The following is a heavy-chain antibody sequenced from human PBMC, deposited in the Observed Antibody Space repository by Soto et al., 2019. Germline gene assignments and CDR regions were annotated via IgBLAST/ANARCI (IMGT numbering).Heavy chain of an antibody. CDR3: ARDHEGYCSGGSCYGYGMDV. Sequence: GASVKVSCKASGGTFSSYAISWVRQAPGQGLEWMGGIIPIFGTANYAQKLQGRVTITADESTSTAYMELSSLRSEDTAVYYCARDHEGYCSGGSCYGYGMDVWGQGTTVTVSS. CDR1: GGTFSSYA. J-gene: IGHJ6*02. V-gene: IGHV1-69*13. CDR2: IIPIFGTA. D-gene: IGHD2-15*01.